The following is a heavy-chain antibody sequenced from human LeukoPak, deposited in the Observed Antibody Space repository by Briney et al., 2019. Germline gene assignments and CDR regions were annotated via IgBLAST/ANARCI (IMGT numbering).Heavy chain of an antibody. V-gene: IGHV4-34*01. CDR1: GGSFSGYY. CDR2: INHSGST. Sequence: PSETLSLTCAVYGGSFSGYYWSWIRQPPGKGLEWIGEINHSGSTNYNPSLKSRVTISVDTSKNQFSLKLSSVTAAGTAVYYCARDIGRFRAALDHWGQGTLVTVSS. CDR3: ARDIGRFRAALDH. D-gene: IGHD6-6*01. J-gene: IGHJ4*02.